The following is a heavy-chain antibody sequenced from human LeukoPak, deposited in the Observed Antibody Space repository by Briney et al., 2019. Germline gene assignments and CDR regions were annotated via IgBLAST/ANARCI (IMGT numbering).Heavy chain of an antibody. J-gene: IGHJ4*02. CDR3: AKGGVYGDYYFDY. D-gene: IGHD4-17*01. V-gene: IGHV3-23*01. Sequence: GGSLRLSCAASGFPFSTYAMSWVRQAPGKGLEWVSVISGSGGDTYYADSVKGRFAISGDNSKNTVYLQMNSLRAEDTALYYCAKGGVYGDYYFDYWGQGTLVTVSS. CDR1: GFPFSTYA. CDR2: ISGSGGDT.